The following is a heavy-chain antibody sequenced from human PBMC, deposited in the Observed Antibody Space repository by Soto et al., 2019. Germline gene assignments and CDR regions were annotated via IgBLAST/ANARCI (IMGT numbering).Heavy chain of an antibody. D-gene: IGHD2-15*01. CDR1: GFTFSDYY. CDR2: ISSSGTTI. J-gene: IGHJ6*02. Sequence: PGGSLRLSCAASGFTFSDYYMIWIRQAPGKGLEWASYISSSGTTIYHADSVKGRLTISRDNAKNSLFLQMNSLRAEDTAVYYCARGKSIFYGMDVWGQGTTVTVSS. V-gene: IGHV3-11*01. CDR3: ARGKSIFYGMDV.